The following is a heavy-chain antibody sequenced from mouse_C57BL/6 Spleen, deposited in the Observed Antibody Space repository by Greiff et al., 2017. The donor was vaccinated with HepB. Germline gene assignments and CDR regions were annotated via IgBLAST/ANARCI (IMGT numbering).Heavy chain of an antibody. CDR2: IYPGDGDT. Sequence: QVQLQQSGPELVKPGASVKISCKASGYAFSSSWMNWVKQRPGKGLEWIGRIYPGDGDTNYNGKFKGKATLTADKSSSTAYMQLSSLTSEDSAVYFCASHYYGSSSSFDYWGQGTTLTVSS. CDR3: ASHYYGSSSSFDY. J-gene: IGHJ2*01. CDR1: GYAFSSSW. V-gene: IGHV1-82*01. D-gene: IGHD1-1*01.